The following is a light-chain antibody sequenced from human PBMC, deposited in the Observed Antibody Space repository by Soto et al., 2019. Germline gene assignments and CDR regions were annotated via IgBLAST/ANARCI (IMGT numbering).Light chain of an antibody. CDR1: QNVDKF. J-gene: IGKJ5*01. Sequence: EIELQQSPATLSLSPGETATLSGRASQNVDKFLAWYQQRPGQPPRLLIFDSSNRATGVPVRFSGSGSGTVFTLTIGSLEPEDSAVYYCQKRKNWPPITVGQGTRLEI. CDR2: DSS. CDR3: QKRKNWPPIT. V-gene: IGKV3-11*01.